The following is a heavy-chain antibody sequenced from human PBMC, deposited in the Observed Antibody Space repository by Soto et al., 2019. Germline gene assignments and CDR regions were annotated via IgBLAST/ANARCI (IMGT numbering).Heavy chain of an antibody. Sequence: EVQLVESGGRLAQPGGSLRLSCAASGFSFRSYSMNWVRQAPGKGLEWISYISSRTSTIYYADSVKCRFTISRDTAKNSMSQQMNSLREEDTGIYYRARECRGSYGVLDYWGQGTQVTVSS. D-gene: IGHD5-18*01. CDR3: ARECRGSYGVLDY. CDR2: ISSRTSTI. J-gene: IGHJ4*02. CDR1: GFSFRSYS. V-gene: IGHV3-48*02.